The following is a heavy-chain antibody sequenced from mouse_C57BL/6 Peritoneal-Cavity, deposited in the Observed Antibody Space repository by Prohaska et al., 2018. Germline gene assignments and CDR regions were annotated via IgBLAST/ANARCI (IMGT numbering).Heavy chain of an antibody. J-gene: IGHJ1*03. CDR2: ITHSGET. V-gene: IGHV12-3*01. Sequence: QMQLQESGPGLVKPSQSLFLTCSITGFPITSGYFWIWIRQSPGKPLEWMGYITHSGETFYNPSLQSPISITRETSKNQFFLHLNSVTTEDTAMYYCTGDRGGYWYFDVWGTGTTVTVSS. CDR3: TGDRGGYWYFDV. CDR1: GFPITSGYF.